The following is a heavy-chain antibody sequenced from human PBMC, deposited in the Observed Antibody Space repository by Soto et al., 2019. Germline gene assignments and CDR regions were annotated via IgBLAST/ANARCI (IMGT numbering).Heavy chain of an antibody. CDR3: ARGSVGYSYGFSGY. CDR2: IWYDGSNK. V-gene: IGHV3-33*01. CDR1: GFTFSSYG. D-gene: IGHD5-18*01. J-gene: IGHJ4*02. Sequence: PGGSLRLSCAASGFTFSSYGMHWVRQAPGKGLEWVAVIWYDGSNKHYADSVKGRFTISRDNSKNTLYLQMNSLRAEDTAVYYCARGSVGYSYGFSGYWGQGTLVTVSS.